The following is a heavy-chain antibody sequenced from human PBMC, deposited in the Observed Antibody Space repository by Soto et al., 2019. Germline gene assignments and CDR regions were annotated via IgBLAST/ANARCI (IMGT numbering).Heavy chain of an antibody. J-gene: IGHJ5*02. Sequence: SETLSLTCTVSGGSISNYYWNWIRQSPGKGLEWIGYIYHSGSTYYNPSLKSRVTISVDTSKNQFSLKLSSVTAADTAVYYCARERPDGARLDPWGQGTLVTVSS. CDR3: ARERPDGARLDP. V-gene: IGHV4-59*12. D-gene: IGHD6-6*01. CDR1: GGSISNYY. CDR2: IYHSGST.